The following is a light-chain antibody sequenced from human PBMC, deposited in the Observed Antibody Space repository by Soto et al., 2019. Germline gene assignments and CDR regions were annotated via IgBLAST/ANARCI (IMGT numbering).Light chain of an antibody. CDR2: GAS. CDR3: QQYGSSGT. J-gene: IGKJ1*01. Sequence: EVVLTQSPGPLSMSPGERATLSCRASQSVSNNYLAWYQQKPGQAPRLLIYGASNRATGIPDRFSGSGSGTDFTLTISRLEPEEFAVYYGQQYGSSGTFGQGTKVDI. CDR1: QSVSNNY. V-gene: IGKV3-20*01.